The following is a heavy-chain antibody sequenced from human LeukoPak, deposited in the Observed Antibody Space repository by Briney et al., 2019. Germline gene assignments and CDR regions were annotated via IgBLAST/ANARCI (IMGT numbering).Heavy chain of an antibody. CDR3: AKPLYSGSYHIYYYYYMDV. CDR2: ISGSGDTT. J-gene: IGHJ6*03. CDR1: GFTFSTYA. V-gene: IGHV3-23*01. D-gene: IGHD1-26*01. Sequence: GGSLRLSCAASGFTFSTYAMSWVRQAPGKGLEWVSTISGSGDTTYYADPVKGRFTISRDNSKNTLYLQMNSLRAEDTAVYYCAKPLYSGSYHIYYYYYMDVWGKGTTVTVSS.